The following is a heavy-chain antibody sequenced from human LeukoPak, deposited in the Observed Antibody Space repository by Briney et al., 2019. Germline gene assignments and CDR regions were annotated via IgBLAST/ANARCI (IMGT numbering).Heavy chain of an antibody. CDR3: ARRGGSYFDY. CDR1: GFTFSSYW. V-gene: IGHV3-7*04. CDR2: IKQDGSNK. D-gene: IGHD1-26*01. J-gene: IGHJ4*02. Sequence: GGSLRLSCAASGFTFSSYWMTWVRQAPGKGLEWVANIKQDGSNKYYSDSVKGRFTISRDNSKNTLYLQMNSLRVEDTAVYFCARRGGSYFDYWGQGTLVTVSS.